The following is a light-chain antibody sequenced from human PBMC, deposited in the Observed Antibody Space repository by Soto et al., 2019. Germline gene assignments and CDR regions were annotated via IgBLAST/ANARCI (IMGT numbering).Light chain of an antibody. Sequence: QSVLTQPASLSGSPGQSITISCTGTSSDVGSYNLVSWYQQHPGKAPKLMMYEGSERPSGVSSRFSGSKSGNTASLTISGLQAEDEADYYCCSYACSSTFYVSGTGTKLTV. V-gene: IGLV2-23*01. J-gene: IGLJ1*01. CDR1: SSDVGSYNL. CDR3: CSYACSSTFYV. CDR2: EGS.